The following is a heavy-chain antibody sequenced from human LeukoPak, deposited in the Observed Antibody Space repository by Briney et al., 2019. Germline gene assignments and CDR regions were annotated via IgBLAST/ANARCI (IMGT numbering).Heavy chain of an antibody. V-gene: IGHV4-4*07. CDR3: ARDGGGSLPNWFDP. CDR1: GGSISSYY. D-gene: IGHD3-16*01. J-gene: IGHJ5*02. Sequence: SETLSLTCTVSGGSISSYYWSWIRQPAGKGLEWIGRIYTSGSTNYDPSLKSRVTMSVDTSKNQFSLKLSSVTAADTAMYYCARDGGGSLPNWFDPWGQGTLVTVSS. CDR2: IYTSGST.